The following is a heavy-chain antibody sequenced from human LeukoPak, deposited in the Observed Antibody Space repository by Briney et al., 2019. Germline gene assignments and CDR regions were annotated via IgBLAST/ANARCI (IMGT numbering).Heavy chain of an antibody. V-gene: IGHV3-30*02. Sequence: GGSLRLSCAASGFTFSSYGMHWVRQAPGKGLEWVAFIRYDGSNKYYADSVKGRFTISRDNSKNTLYLQMNSLRAEDTAVYYCARARSSYGYGDAFDIWGQGTMVTVSS. CDR3: ARARSSYGYGDAFDI. CDR1: GFTFSSYG. D-gene: IGHD5-18*01. CDR2: IRYDGSNK. J-gene: IGHJ3*02.